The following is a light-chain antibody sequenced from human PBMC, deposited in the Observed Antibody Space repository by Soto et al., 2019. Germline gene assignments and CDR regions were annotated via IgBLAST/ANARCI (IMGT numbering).Light chain of an antibody. CDR2: EAA. CDR3: QQRSNGPLIS. J-gene: IGKJ5*01. V-gene: IGKV3-11*01. Sequence: ETELTQSPATLSLSPGERATVSCRASQSVDMFLAWYQQEPGQAPRLLIYEAAKRATGIPARFSGSGSGTDFTLTISSLEPEDFAVYYCQQRSNGPLISFGQGTRLEIK. CDR1: QSVDMF.